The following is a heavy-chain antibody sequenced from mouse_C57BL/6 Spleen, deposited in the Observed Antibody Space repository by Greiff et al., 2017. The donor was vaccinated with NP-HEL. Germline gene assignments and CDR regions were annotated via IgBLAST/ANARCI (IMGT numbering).Heavy chain of an antibody. V-gene: IGHV1-82*01. CDR3: ARGGAYYSNYDAMDY. J-gene: IGHJ4*01. CDR1: GYAFSSSW. Sequence: VQLQQSGPELVKPGASVKISCKASGYAFSSSWMNRVKQRPGKGLEWIGRIYPGDGDTNYNGKFKGKATLTADKSSSTAYMQLSSLTSEDSAVYFCARGGAYYSNYDAMDYWGQGTSVTVSS. CDR2: IYPGDGDT. D-gene: IGHD2-5*01.